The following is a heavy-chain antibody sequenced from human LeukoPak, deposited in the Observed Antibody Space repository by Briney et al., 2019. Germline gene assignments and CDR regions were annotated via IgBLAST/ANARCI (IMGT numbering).Heavy chain of an antibody. CDR1: GFTVSSNY. Sequence: GGSLRLSCAASGFTVSSNYMSWVRQAPGKGLEWVSVIYSGGNTYYADSVKGRFTISRDNSKNTLYLQMNSLRAEDTAVYYCARDDFWSGYPSFDYWGQGTLVTVSS. CDR3: ARDDFWSGYPSFDY. D-gene: IGHD3-3*01. CDR2: IYSGGNT. V-gene: IGHV3-53*01. J-gene: IGHJ4*02.